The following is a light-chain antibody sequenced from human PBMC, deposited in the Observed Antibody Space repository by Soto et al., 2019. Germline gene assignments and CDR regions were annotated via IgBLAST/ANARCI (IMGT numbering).Light chain of an antibody. Sequence: AIQMTQSPSSLSASVGDRVTITCRASQGIRNDLGWYQQKPGKAPKLLIYAASSLQSGVPSRFSGIGSGTDFTLNISSLQPEDFATYYCLQDYNYPLTLGGGTKVEIK. CDR3: LQDYNYPLT. CDR1: QGIRND. CDR2: AAS. V-gene: IGKV1-6*01. J-gene: IGKJ4*01.